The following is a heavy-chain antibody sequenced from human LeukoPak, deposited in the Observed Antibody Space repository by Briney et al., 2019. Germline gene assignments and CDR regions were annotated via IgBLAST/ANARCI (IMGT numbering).Heavy chain of an antibody. CDR1: GFTFSSYW. CDR2: IKQDGSEK. J-gene: IGHJ3*02. D-gene: IGHD4-23*01. V-gene: IGHV3-7*03. CDR3: ARSRLRWYADAFDI. Sequence: GGSLRLSCAASGFTFSSYWMSWVRQAPGKGLEWVANIKQDGSEKYYVDSVKGRFTISRDNAKNSPYLQMNSLRAEDTAVYYCARSRLRWYADAFDIWGQGTMVIVSS.